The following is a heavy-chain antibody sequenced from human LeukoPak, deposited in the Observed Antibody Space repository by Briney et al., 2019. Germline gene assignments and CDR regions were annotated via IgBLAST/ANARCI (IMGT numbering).Heavy chain of an antibody. CDR2: IYYSGST. D-gene: IGHD6-19*01. Sequence: SETLSLTCTVSGGSISSYYWSWIRQPPGKGLEWIGYIYYSGSTNYNPSLKSRVTISVDTSTNQFSLKLSSVTAADTAVYYCARAGVAGIFDYWGQGTLVTVSS. CDR3: ARAGVAGIFDY. V-gene: IGHV4-59*08. CDR1: GGSISSYY. J-gene: IGHJ4*02.